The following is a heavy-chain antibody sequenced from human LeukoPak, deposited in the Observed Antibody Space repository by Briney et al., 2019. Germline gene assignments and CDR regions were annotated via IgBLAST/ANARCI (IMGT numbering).Heavy chain of an antibody. CDR2: IKQDGSEK. CDR1: GFTFSSYW. D-gene: IGHD3-16*02. V-gene: IGHV3-7*01. CDR3: ARPRYDYVWGSYRSVGTDAFDI. Sequence: PGGSLRLSCAASGFTFSSYWMSWVRQAPGKGLEWVANIKQDGSEKYYVDSVKGRFTISRDNAKNSLYLQMNSLRAEDTAVYYCARPRYDYVWGSYRSVGTDAFDIWGQGTMVTVSS. J-gene: IGHJ3*02.